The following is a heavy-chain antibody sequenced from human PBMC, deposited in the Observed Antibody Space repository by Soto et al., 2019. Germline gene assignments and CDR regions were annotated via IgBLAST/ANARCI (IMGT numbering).Heavy chain of an antibody. J-gene: IGHJ4*02. D-gene: IGHD3-22*01. CDR2: IFRSGYT. Sequence: SETLSLTCTVSGDSIYIDHWWSWFRHSPGKGLEWIGEIFRSGYTNYSPSLTGRVTMSIDKSKNQFSLTLTSATAADTAIYFCARDYAGNSGHYDFWGRGNQVTVSS. CDR3: ARDYAGNSGHYDF. CDR1: GDSIYIDHW. V-gene: IGHV4-4*02.